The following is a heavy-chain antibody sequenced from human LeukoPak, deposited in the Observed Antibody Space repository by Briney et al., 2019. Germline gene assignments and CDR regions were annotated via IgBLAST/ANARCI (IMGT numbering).Heavy chain of an antibody. V-gene: IGHV3-23*03. Sequence: GGSLRLSCAASGFTFSSYAMSWVRQAPGKGLEWVSLLYSAGSTNYADSVKGRFTISRDDSKNTVYLQMNSLRAEDTAVYYCARWTNFHAFDIWGQGTLVTVSS. CDR2: LYSAGST. CDR3: ARWTNFHAFDI. CDR1: GFTFSSYA. J-gene: IGHJ3*02. D-gene: IGHD1-1*01.